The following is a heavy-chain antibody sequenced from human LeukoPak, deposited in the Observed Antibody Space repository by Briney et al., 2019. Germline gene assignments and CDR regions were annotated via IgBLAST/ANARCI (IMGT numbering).Heavy chain of an antibody. CDR2: LNTDGAWT. J-gene: IGHJ4*02. V-gene: IGHV3-23*01. Sequence: GGSLRLSCAASGFTFRSFVMSWVRLAPGMGPEWVSGLNTDGAWTYYADSVKGRFTISRDNSENTLYLQMNSLRVEDTAVYYCAKSTACWSGGTLYSALESWGQGTLVTVSS. CDR1: GFTFRSFV. CDR3: AKSTACWSGGTLYSALES. D-gene: IGHD2-15*01.